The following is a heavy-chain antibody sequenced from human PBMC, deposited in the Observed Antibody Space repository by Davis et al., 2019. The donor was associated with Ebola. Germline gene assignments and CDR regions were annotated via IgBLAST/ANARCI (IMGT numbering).Heavy chain of an antibody. CDR3: ARVGELGIISFGYFDY. V-gene: IGHV4-34*09. J-gene: IGHJ4*02. CDR1: GGSFSGYY. Sequence: SETLSLTCAVYGGSFSGYYWSWIRQPPGKGLEWIGEINHSGSTYYNPSLKSRVTISVDTSKNQFSLKLSSVTAADTAVYYCARVGELGIISFGYFDYWGQGTLVTVSS. D-gene: IGHD7-27*01. CDR2: INHSGST.